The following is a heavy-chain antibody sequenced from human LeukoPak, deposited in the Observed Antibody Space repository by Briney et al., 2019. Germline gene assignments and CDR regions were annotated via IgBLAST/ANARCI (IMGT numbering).Heavy chain of an antibody. D-gene: IGHD3-16*01. CDR2: INHSGST. CDR1: GVSFGGYY. V-gene: IGHV4-34*01. J-gene: IGHJ5*02. CDR3: ARHYGP. Sequence: SETLSLTCAVYGVSFGGYYWSWIRQPPGKGLEWIGEINHSGSTNYNPSLKSRVTISVDTSKNQFSLKLNSVTAADTAVYYCARHYGPWGQGTLVTVSS.